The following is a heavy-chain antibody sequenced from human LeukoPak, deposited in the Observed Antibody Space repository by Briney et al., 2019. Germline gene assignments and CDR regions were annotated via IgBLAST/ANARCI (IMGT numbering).Heavy chain of an antibody. D-gene: IGHD3-22*01. J-gene: IGHJ3*02. Sequence: PSETLSLTCTVSGGSISSSSYYWGWIRQPPGKGLEWIGSIYYSGSTYYNPSLKSRVTISVDTSKNQFSLKLSSVTAADTAVYYCAEGGYYYDSSGSRGDAFDIWGQGTVVTVSS. CDR2: IYYSGST. CDR3: AEGGYYYDSSGSRGDAFDI. CDR1: GGSISSSSYY. V-gene: IGHV4-39*01.